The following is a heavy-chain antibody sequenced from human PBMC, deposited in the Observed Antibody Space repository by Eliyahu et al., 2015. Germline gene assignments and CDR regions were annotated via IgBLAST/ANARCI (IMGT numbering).Heavy chain of an antibody. Sequence: QLLESGGDLVQPGGSLRLSCAASGFTFSSSVMSWVRQAPGKGLEWVSSLSASADFKYYADFVKGRFTISRDTSRDTLYLQMDSLRVDDTAIYYCARRVTKAYFDYWGQGTLGTVSS. CDR3: ARRVTKAYFDY. CDR1: GFTFSSSV. D-gene: IGHD4-17*01. V-gene: IGHV3-23*01. J-gene: IGHJ4*02. CDR2: LSASADFK.